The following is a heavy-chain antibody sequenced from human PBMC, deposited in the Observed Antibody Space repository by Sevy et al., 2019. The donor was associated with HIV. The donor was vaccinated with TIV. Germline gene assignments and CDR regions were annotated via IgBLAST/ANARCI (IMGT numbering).Heavy chain of an antibody. J-gene: IGHJ4*02. D-gene: IGHD2-15*01. CDR1: GYTFTGYY. CDR2: INPNSGGT. CDR3: AASTHRRLYYFDY. V-gene: IGHV1-2*02. Sequence: ASVKVSCKASGYTFTGYYMHWVRQAPGQGLEWMGWINPNSGGTNYAQKFQGRVTMTRDTSISTAYVELSRLRSDDTAVYYCAASTHRRLYYFDYWGQGTLVTVSS.